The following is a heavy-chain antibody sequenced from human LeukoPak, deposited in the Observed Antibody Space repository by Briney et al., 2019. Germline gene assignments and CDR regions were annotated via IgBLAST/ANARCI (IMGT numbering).Heavy chain of an antibody. J-gene: IGHJ5*02. D-gene: IGHD3-3*01. CDR3: GRIVRITIFGVVTRAWFDP. CDR1: DGSFSGYY. V-gene: IGHV4-34*01. Sequence: SETLSLTCAVYDGSFSGYYWSWIRQPPGKGLEWIGEINHSGSTNYNPSLKNRVTISLETSKNQFSLKLSYVTAADTAVYYCGRIVRITIFGVVTRAWFDPWGQGTLVTVSS. CDR2: INHSGST.